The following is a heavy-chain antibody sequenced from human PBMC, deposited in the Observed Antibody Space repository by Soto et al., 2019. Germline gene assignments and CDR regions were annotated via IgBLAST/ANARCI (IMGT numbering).Heavy chain of an antibody. V-gene: IGHV1-69*01. D-gene: IGHD3-3*01. CDR3: ARDPGITIFGVVKAHYYGMDV. Sequence: QVQLVQSGAEVKKPGSSVKVSCKASGGTFSSYAISWVRQAPGQGLEWMGGIIPIFGTANYAQKFQGRVTITADESTSIGYMALSSLRSEDTAVYYCARDPGITIFGVVKAHYYGMDVWGQGTTVTVSS. CDR2: IIPIFGTA. CDR1: GGTFSSYA. J-gene: IGHJ6*02.